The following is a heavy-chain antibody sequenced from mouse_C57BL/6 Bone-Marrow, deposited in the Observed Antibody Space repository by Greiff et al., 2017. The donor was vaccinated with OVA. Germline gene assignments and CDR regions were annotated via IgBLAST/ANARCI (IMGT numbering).Heavy chain of an antibody. CDR3: AIYYSNPWSYWYFDV. J-gene: IGHJ1*03. Sequence: EVKLMESGGGLVKPGGSLKLSCAASGFTFSSYAMSWVRQTPEKRLEWVATISDGGSYTYYPDNVKGRFTISRDNAKNNLYLQMSHLKSEDTAMYYCAIYYSNPWSYWYFDVWGTGTTVTVSS. CDR1: GFTFSSYA. D-gene: IGHD2-5*01. CDR2: ISDGGSYT. V-gene: IGHV5-4*03.